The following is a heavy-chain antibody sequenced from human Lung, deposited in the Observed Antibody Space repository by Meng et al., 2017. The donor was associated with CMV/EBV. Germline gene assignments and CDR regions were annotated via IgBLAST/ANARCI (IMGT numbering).Heavy chain of an antibody. D-gene: IGHD6-13*01. CDR3: ARGGSSSWSRRYNWFDP. V-gene: IGHV1-69*05. Sequence: SVKVSXKASGGTFSSYAISWVRQAPGQGLEWMGGIIPIFGTANYAQKFQGRVTITTDESTSTAYMELSSLSSEDTAVYYCARGGSSSWSRRYNWFDPWGQGTXVTVSS. CDR2: IIPIFGTA. J-gene: IGHJ5*02. CDR1: GGTFSSYA.